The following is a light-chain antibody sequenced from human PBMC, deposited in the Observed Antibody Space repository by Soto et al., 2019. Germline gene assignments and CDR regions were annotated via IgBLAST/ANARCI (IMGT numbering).Light chain of an antibody. CDR2: DVS. CDR3: QQDNGYPLT. Sequence: DIQMTQSPSTLSASVGDRVTITCRASQTLRSWLAWYQQKPGKAPKVLIYDVSTLESGVPSRFSVSGSGTEFTLTISSMQPDDVATSYCQQDNGYPLTFGGGTRVEIK. CDR1: QTLRSW. J-gene: IGKJ4*01. V-gene: IGKV1-5*01.